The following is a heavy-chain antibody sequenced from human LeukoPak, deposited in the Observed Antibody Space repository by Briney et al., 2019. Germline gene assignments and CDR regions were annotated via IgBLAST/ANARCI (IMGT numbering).Heavy chain of an antibody. D-gene: IGHD2-15*01. CDR3: AKDIVLVVAATPGDAFDI. CDR2: ISAYDTKT. J-gene: IGHJ3*02. V-gene: IGHV1-18*01. Sequence: ASVKLSCKASGYAFTSYGISWVRQAPGQGLEWMGWISAYDTKTNYAQNLQGRVTMTTDTSTSTAYMELRSLRSDDTAMYYCAKDIVLVVAATPGDAFDIWGQGTMVTVSS. CDR1: GYAFTSYG.